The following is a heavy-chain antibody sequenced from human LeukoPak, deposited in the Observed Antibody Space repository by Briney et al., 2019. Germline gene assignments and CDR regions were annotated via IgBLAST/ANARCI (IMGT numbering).Heavy chain of an antibody. CDR3: ARDGGLYSVVRGADYNCFDY. V-gene: IGHV3-7*01. D-gene: IGHD3-10*01. CDR1: GFTFSSYW. J-gene: IGHJ4*02. CDR2: IKQDGSEK. Sequence: GGSLRLSCAASGFTFSSYWMSWVRQAPGKGVEWVANIKQDGSEKYYVDSVKGRFTISRDNAKNSLYLQMNSLRAEDTAVYYCARDGGLYSVVRGADYNCFDYWGQGTLVTVSS.